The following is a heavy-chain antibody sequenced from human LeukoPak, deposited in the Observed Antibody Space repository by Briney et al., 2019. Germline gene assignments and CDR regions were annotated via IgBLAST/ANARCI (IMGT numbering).Heavy chain of an antibody. J-gene: IGHJ4*02. CDR1: GFTFSNYA. V-gene: IGHV3-23*01. D-gene: IGHD6-13*01. CDR2: ISGSGANT. CDR3: ATTPGTKFRYYFDY. Sequence: PGGSLRLSCAASGFTFSNYAMNWVRQAPGKGLEWVSSISGSGANTYYADSVKGRFTISRDNSKNTLYLQMNSLRAEDTAVYYCATTPGTKFRYYFDYWGQGTLVTVSS.